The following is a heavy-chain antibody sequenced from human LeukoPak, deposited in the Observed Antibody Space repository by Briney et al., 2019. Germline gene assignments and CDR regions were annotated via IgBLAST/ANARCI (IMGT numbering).Heavy chain of an antibody. Sequence: SETLSLTCAVYGGSFSGYYWSWIRQPPGKGLEWIGEINHSGSTNYNPSLKSRVTISVDTSKNQFSLKLSSVTAADTAVYYCARARYSSSWACDYWGQGTLVTVSS. J-gene: IGHJ4*02. V-gene: IGHV4-34*01. D-gene: IGHD6-13*01. CDR3: ARARYSSSWACDY. CDR2: INHSGST. CDR1: GGSFSGYY.